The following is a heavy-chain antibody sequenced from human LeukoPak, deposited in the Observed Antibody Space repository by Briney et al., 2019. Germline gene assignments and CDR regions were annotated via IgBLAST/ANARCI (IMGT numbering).Heavy chain of an antibody. Sequence: SETLSLTCTVSGGSVSSSNSYWGWIRQPPGKGLEWIGSIYYSGSTYYSPSLKSRVTISVDTSKNQFSLKLSSVTAADTAVYYCARLAGADYYFGMDVWGQGTTVTVSS. CDR3: ARLAGADYYFGMDV. CDR2: IYYSGST. J-gene: IGHJ6*02. CDR1: GGSVSSSNSY. D-gene: IGHD6-13*01. V-gene: IGHV4-39*01.